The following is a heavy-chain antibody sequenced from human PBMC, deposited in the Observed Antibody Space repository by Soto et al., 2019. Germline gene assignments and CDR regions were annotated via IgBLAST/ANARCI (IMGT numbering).Heavy chain of an antibody. V-gene: IGHV6-1*01. Sequence: SHTLSLTCAISGYSVSSNSAAWNWIRQSPSRGLEWLGRTYYRSKWYNDYAVSVKSRITINPDTSKNQFSLQLNSVTPEDTAVYYCARSSIAARGPWFDPWGQGTLVTVSS. CDR2: TYYRSKWYN. D-gene: IGHD6-6*01. CDR1: GYSVSSNSAA. CDR3: ARSSIAARGPWFDP. J-gene: IGHJ5*02.